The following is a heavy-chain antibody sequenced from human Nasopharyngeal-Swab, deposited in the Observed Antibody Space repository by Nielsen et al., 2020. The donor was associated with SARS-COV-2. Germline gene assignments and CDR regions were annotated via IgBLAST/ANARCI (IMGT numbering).Heavy chain of an antibody. D-gene: IGHD3-22*01. CDR1: GSTFSSYA. CDR2: IIPILGIA. CDR3: AGLYDSSGDAFDI. Sequence: SVNVSCNASGSTFSSYALSWVRQAPGQGLEWMGRIIPILGIANYAQKFQGRVTITADKSTSTAYMELGSLRSEDTAVYYCAGLYDSSGDAFDIWGQGTMVTVSS. V-gene: IGHV1-69*04. J-gene: IGHJ3*02.